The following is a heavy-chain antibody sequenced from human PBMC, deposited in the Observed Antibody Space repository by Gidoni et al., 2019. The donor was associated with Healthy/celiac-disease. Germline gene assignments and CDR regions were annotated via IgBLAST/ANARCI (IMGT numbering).Heavy chain of an antibody. CDR3: ARDPVNGYCSSTSCYTIWFDP. Sequence: QVQLVQSGAEVKKPGASVKVSCKASGYTFTSYALHWVRQAPGQRLEWMGWINAGNGNTKYSQKFQGRVTITRDTSASTAYMELSSLRSEDTAVYYCARDPVNGYCSSTSCYTIWFDPWGQGTLVTVSS. J-gene: IGHJ5*02. CDR2: INAGNGNT. D-gene: IGHD2-2*02. V-gene: IGHV1-3*01. CDR1: GYTFTSYA.